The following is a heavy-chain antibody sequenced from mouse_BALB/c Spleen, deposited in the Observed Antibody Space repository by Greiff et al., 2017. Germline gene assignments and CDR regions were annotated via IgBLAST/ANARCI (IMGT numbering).Heavy chain of an antibody. Sequence: EVKLMESGAELVKPGASVKLSCTASGFHIKDTYMHWVKQSPEQGLEWLGRIDPANGNTNYDPKFQGQATITADTSSNTAYLQLSSLTSEDTAVYYCAVSTMISPFAYWGQGTLVTVSA. J-gene: IGHJ3*01. CDR1: GFHIKDTY. CDR2: IDPANGNT. V-gene: IGHV14-3*02. CDR3: AVSTMISPFAY. D-gene: IGHD2-4*01.